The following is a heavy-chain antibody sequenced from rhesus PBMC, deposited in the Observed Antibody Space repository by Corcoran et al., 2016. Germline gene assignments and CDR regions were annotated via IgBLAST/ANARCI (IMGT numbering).Heavy chain of an antibody. J-gene: IGHJ4*01. Sequence: VQLVETGGGLVQPGWSLRLSCGASGFPFRSHGISWVRQAPGKGLEWVSGITNTGDRTFYADSVKGRFTMSRDNSKNTLSLQMNSLRAEDTAVYYCSTDPGGVCCTFDYWGQGVLVTVSS. V-gene: IGHV3S5*01. CDR3: STDPGGVCCTFDY. CDR1: GFPFRSHG. D-gene: IGHD2-39*02. CDR2: ITNTGDRT.